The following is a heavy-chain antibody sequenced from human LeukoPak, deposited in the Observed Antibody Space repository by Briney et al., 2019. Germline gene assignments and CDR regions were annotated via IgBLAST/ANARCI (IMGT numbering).Heavy chain of an antibody. D-gene: IGHD6-19*01. Sequence: SETLSLTCTVSGGSISSGGYYWSWIRQHPGKGLEWIGYIYYSGSTNYNPSLKSRVTISVDTSKNQFSLKLSSVTAADTAVYYCARIAVAGTGFPDYWGQGTLVTVSS. V-gene: IGHV4-61*08. CDR1: GGSISSGGYY. J-gene: IGHJ4*02. CDR3: ARIAVAGTGFPDY. CDR2: IYYSGST.